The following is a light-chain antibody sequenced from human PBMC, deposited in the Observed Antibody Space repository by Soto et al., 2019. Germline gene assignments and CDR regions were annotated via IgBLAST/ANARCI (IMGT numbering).Light chain of an antibody. CDR1: QSISSY. Sequence: DIQMTQSPSSLSASVGDRVTITCRASQSISSYLNWYQQKPGKAPKPLIYAASSLQSGVPSRFSGSGSGTDFTLTISSLQPEDFATYYCQQSYSNQYTFGQGTKVDIK. J-gene: IGKJ2*01. CDR3: QQSYSNQYT. CDR2: AAS. V-gene: IGKV1-39*01.